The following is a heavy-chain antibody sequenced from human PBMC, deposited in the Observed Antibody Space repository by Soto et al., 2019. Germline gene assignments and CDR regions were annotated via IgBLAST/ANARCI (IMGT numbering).Heavy chain of an antibody. Sequence: GGSLRLSCAASGFTFSSYVIHWVRQAPGKGLEWVAVIWYDGSNKYYADSVKGRFTISRDNSKNTLYLQMNSLRAEDTAVYYCARDPEVLEWLPYYSYYFDYWGQGTLVTGSS. CDR1: GFTFSSYV. CDR3: ARDPEVLEWLPYYSYYFDY. CDR2: IWYDGSNK. D-gene: IGHD3-3*01. V-gene: IGHV3-33*01. J-gene: IGHJ4*02.